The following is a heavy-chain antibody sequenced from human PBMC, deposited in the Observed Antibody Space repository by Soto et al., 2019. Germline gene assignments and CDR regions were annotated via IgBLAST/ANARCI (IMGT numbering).Heavy chain of an antibody. CDR1: GGTFRSYA. CDR2: IIPIFGTA. D-gene: IGHD2-21*01. CDR3: AREESIRGDAFDI. Sequence: QVQLVQSGAEVKKPGSSVKVSCKASGGTFRSYAISWVRQAPGQGLEWMGGIIPIFGTAHYAQKFQGRVTITADESTSTAYRELSSLRSEDTAVYYCAREESIRGDAFDIWGQGTMVTVSS. V-gene: IGHV1-69*01. J-gene: IGHJ3*02.